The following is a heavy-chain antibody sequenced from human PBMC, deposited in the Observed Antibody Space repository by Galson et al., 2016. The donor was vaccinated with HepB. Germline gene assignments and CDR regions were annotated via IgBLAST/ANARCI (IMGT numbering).Heavy chain of an antibody. V-gene: IGHV1-69*10. D-gene: IGHD6-13*01. CDR1: GGTFSSCA. CDR3: AARKITTAEDWFDP. J-gene: IGHJ5*02. Sequence: SVKVSCKASGGTFSSCAISWVRQAPGQGLEWMGGIIPILGTTNYSQKFQGRVTITADKSTSTAYMDLSSLRSEDTAVYYCAARKITTAEDWFDPWGQGTLVTVSS. CDR2: IIPILGTT.